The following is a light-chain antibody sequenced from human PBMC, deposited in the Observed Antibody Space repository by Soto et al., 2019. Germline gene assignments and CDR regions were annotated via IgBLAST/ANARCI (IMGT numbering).Light chain of an antibody. V-gene: IGKV3-15*01. CDR3: QQYNNWHS. J-gene: IGKJ5*01. CDR1: QSVRSK. Sequence: EIVLTQSPASLSVSPGERATLSCRASQSVRSKVAWYQQKPGQAPSLVIYDISNRAAGVPARFSGSGSETEFTITIRSLQSEEFAVYVCQQYNNWHSFGQGTRLEIK. CDR2: DIS.